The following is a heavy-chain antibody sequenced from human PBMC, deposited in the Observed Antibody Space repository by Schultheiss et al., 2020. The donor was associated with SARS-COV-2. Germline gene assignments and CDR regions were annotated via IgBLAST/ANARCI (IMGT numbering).Heavy chain of an antibody. CDR3: ARVGNSSSWYRDWFDP. J-gene: IGHJ5*02. D-gene: IGHD6-13*01. CDR2: INHSGST. CDR1: GGSISSYY. V-gene: IGHV4-34*01. Sequence: GSLRLSCTVSGGSISSYYWSWIRQPPGKGLEWIGEINHSGSTNYNPSLKSRVTISVDTSKNQFSLKLSSVTAADTAVYYCARVGNSSSWYRDWFDPWGQGTLVTVSS.